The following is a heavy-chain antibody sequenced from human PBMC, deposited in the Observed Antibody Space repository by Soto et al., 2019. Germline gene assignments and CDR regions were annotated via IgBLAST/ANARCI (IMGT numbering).Heavy chain of an antibody. D-gene: IGHD2-2*01. J-gene: IGHJ6*02. CDR3: ARSQGSSTSLEIYYYYYYGMDV. CDR2: IIPISGTA. V-gene: IGHV1-69*01. CDR1: GGTFSSYA. Sequence: QVQLVQSGAEVKKPGSSVKVSCTASGGTFSSYAISWVRQAPGQGLEWMGGIIPISGTANYAQKFHGRVTITADESTSTAYMELSSLRSEDTAVYYCARSQGSSTSLEIYYYYYYGMDVWGQGTTVTVSS.